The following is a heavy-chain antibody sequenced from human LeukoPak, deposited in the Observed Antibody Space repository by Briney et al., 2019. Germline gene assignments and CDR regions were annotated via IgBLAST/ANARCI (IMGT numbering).Heavy chain of an antibody. CDR2: INSDGTSR. J-gene: IGHJ4*02. CDR3: AKGVRRSSDYSSPVDY. CDR1: GFTLSNYW. Sequence: GGSLRLSCAASGFTLSNYWMHWVRQAPGTGLVWVSHINSDGTSRVYADFVKGRFTIYRDSAKNTVYLQMNRLRAEETAVYYCAKGVRRSSDYSSPVDYWGQGTLSPSPQ. D-gene: IGHD3-22*01. V-gene: IGHV3-74*01.